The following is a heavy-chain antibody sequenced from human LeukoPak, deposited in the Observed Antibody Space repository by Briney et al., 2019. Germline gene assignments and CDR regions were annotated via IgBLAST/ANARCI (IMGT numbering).Heavy chain of an antibody. D-gene: IGHD2-15*01. CDR1: GYTFTSYD. J-gene: IGHJ5*02. CDR2: MNPNSGNT. V-gene: IGHV1-8*02. Sequence: ASVKVSCKASGYTFTSYDINWVRQATGQGLEWMGWMNPNSGNTGYAQKPQGRVTMTTDTSTSTAYMELRSLRSDDTAVYYCARESGYCSGGSCYGGASWFDPWGQGTLVTVSS. CDR3: ARESGYCSGGSCYGGASWFDP.